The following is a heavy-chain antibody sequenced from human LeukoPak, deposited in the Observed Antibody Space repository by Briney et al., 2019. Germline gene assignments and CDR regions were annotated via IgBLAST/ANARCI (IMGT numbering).Heavy chain of an antibody. CDR2: INHSGST. D-gene: IGHD3-22*01. CDR1: GGSFSGYY. Sequence: SETLSLTCAVYGGSFSGYYWSWIRQPPGKGLEWIGEINHSGSTNYNPSLKSRVTISVDTSKNQFSLKLSSVTAADTAVYYCARGDLKYDSSGYSNWFDPWRQGTLVTDSS. J-gene: IGHJ5*02. V-gene: IGHV4-34*01. CDR3: ARGDLKYDSSGYSNWFDP.